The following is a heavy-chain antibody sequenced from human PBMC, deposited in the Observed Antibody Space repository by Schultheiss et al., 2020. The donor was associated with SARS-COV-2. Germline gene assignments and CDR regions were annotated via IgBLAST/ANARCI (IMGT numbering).Heavy chain of an antibody. J-gene: IGHJ4*02. CDR1: GFTFSGSA. D-gene: IGHD2-15*01. V-gene: IGHV3-73*01. CDR2: IRSKPNSYAT. Sequence: GGSLRLSCAASGFTFSGSAMHWVRQASGKGLQWVGRIRSKPNSYATAYAASVKGRFTISRDDSKNTAYLQMNSLNIEDTGVYYCTRDYDRRFCSGGSCHNDWGQGTLVTVSS. CDR3: TRDYDRRFCSGGSCHND.